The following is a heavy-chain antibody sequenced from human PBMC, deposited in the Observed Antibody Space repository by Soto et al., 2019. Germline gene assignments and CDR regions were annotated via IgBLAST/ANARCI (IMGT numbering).Heavy chain of an antibody. CDR1: GYTFTYY. Sequence: QVQLVQSGAEVKKPGASVKVSCKASGYTFTYYIHWVRQAPGQGPEWMGWMNPKSGATNHTQKFQGRVTMTRDTSITTVYMELSSLRSDDTAVYSCASSDRGDWLKLDVWGQGATVIVSS. V-gene: IGHV1-2*02. CDR3: ASSDRGDWLKLDV. CDR2: MNPKSGAT. J-gene: IGHJ6*02. D-gene: IGHD3-9*01.